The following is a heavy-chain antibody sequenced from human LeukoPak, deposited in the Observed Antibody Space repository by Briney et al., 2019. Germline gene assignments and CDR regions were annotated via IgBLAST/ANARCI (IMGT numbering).Heavy chain of an antibody. D-gene: IGHD3-22*01. CDR1: GFTFGDYA. Sequence: GGSLRLSCTASGFTFGDYATSWVRQAPGKGLEWVSSIRSKAYGGTTEYAASVKGRFTISRDDSKSIAYLQMNSLKTEDTAVYYCTRVRGGDSSGYYYYFDYWGQGTLVTVSS. V-gene: IGHV3-49*04. CDR2: IRSKAYGGTT. J-gene: IGHJ4*02. CDR3: TRVRGGDSSGYYYYFDY.